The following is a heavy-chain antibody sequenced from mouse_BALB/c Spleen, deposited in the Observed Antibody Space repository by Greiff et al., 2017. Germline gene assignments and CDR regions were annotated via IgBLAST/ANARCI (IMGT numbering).Heavy chain of an antibody. D-gene: IGHD1-1*01. V-gene: IGHV1S130*01. CDR3: AREDYGSSYGFAY. CDR2: IHPNSGNT. CDR1: GYTFTSSW. Sequence: QVQLKQSGSVLVRPGASVKLSCKASGYTFTSSWMHWAKQRPGQGLEWIGEIHPNSGNTNYNEKFKGKATLTVDTSSSTAYVDLSSLTSEDSAVYYCAREDYGSSYGFAYWGQGTLVTVSA. J-gene: IGHJ3*01.